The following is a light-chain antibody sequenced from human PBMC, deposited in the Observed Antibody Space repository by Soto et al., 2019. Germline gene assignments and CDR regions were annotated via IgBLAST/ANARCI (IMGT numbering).Light chain of an antibody. CDR1: QSVSFH. CDR2: GAF. V-gene: IGKV3-15*01. Sequence: EIVMTQSPATLSVSPGETATLSCRASQSVSFHLAWYQQKPGQGPRLLIYGAFTRATGIPARFSGSGCGTDFTLTISSLQSEDFAVYYCQQYKNWPPLTFGGGTKVEIK. CDR3: QQYKNWPPLT. J-gene: IGKJ4*01.